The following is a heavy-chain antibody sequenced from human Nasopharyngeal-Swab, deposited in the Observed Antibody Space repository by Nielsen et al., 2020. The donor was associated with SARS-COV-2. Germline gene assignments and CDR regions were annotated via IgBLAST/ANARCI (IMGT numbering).Heavy chain of an antibody. CDR1: GFSLSTSGMC. V-gene: IGHV2-70*01. CDR2: IDWDDDK. Sequence: SGPTLVKPTQTGTLTCTFSGFSLSTSGMCVSWIRQPPGKALEWLALIDWDDDKYYSTSLKTRLTISKDTSKNQVVLTMTNMDPVDTATYYCARILVGRYYGSGSYYYFDYWGQGTLVTVSS. CDR3: ARILVGRYYGSGSYYYFDY. J-gene: IGHJ4*02. D-gene: IGHD3-10*01.